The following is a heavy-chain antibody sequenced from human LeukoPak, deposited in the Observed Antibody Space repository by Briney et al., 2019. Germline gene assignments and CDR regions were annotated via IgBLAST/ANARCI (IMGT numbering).Heavy chain of an antibody. V-gene: IGHV4-39*01. CDR2: IYYSGET. D-gene: IGHD3-10*01. CDR1: GDSVSSGSYY. J-gene: IGHJ6*03. Sequence: PSETLSLTCTVSGDSVSSGSYYWGWIRQPPGEGLEWIGSIYYSGETYYNPSLESRVTISVDTSKNQFSLKLSSVTAADTAVYYCARVLWFGESKKGYSYYMDVWGKGTTVTVSS. CDR3: ARVLWFGESKKGYSYYMDV.